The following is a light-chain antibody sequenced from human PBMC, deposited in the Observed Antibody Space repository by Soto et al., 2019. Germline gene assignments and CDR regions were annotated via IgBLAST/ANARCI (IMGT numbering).Light chain of an antibody. CDR2: DIS. CDR3: QHYGGSPLYT. V-gene: IGKV3-20*01. J-gene: IGKJ2*01. CDR1: QTFITNH. Sequence: IVLTQSPGTLSLSPGERATLSCRASQTFITNHLAWFQQKPGQAPRLLIYDISRSATGIPDRFSGSASGTDFTLTVSRLETEDFAVYFCQHYGGSPLYTFGQGTKIEIK.